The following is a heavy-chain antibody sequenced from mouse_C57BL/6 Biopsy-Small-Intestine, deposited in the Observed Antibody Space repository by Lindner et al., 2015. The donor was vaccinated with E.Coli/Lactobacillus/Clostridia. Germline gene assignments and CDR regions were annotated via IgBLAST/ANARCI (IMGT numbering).Heavy chain of an antibody. Sequence: VQLQESGPELVKPGASVKISCMASGYSFTDYFMNWVKQSHGKSLEWIGRIPYNGDTFYNQKFKGKATLTVDKSSNTAHMELRSLTSEDSAVYYCARSGNYVRSAMDYWGQGTSVTVSS. V-gene: IGHV1-20*01. D-gene: IGHD2-1*01. CDR2: IPYNGDT. J-gene: IGHJ4*01. CDR1: GYSFTDYF. CDR3: ARSGNYVRSAMDY.